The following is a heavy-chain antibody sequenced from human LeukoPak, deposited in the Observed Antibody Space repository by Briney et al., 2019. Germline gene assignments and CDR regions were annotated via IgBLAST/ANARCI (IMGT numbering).Heavy chain of an antibody. CDR2: SYYSGST. J-gene: IGHJ3*02. Sequence: SETLSLTCTVSGGSISSSSYYWGWIRQPPGKGLEWIGSSYYSGSTYYNPSLKRRVTISVDTSKNQCSLKLSSVTAADTAVYYCARRSLRGASAFDIWGQGTMVTVSS. CDR3: ARRSLRGASAFDI. V-gene: IGHV4-39*01. CDR1: GGSISSSSYY. D-gene: IGHD1-26*01.